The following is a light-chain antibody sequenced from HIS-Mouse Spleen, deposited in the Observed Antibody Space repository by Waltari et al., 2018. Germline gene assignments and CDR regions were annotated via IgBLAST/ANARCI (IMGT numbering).Light chain of an antibody. CDR3: YSTDSSGNHRV. Sequence: SYELTQPPSVSLSPAQTARTTCPGDALPKKYAYWYQQKSGQAPVLVIYEDSKRPSGIPERFSGSSSGTMATLTISGAQVEDEADYYCYSTDSSGNHRVFGGGTKLTVL. CDR1: ALPKKY. V-gene: IGLV3-10*01. CDR2: EDS. J-gene: IGLJ2*01.